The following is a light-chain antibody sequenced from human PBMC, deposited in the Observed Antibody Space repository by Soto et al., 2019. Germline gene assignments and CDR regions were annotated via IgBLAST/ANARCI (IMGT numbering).Light chain of an antibody. J-gene: IGLJ3*02. Sequence: QSVLTQPPSASGTPGQRVTISCSGSNSNIGSKSVNWYQQLPGTAPKLLIYSNNQRPSGVPDRFSDSKSGTSASLAISGLQSEDEADYYCAAWDDSLNGWVFGGGTKLTVL. CDR2: SNN. CDR1: NSNIGSKS. V-gene: IGLV1-44*01. CDR3: AAWDDSLNGWV.